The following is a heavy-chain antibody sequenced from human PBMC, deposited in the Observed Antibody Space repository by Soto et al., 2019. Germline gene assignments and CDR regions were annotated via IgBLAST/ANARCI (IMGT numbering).Heavy chain of an antibody. CDR3: ARVGHITNYGMAV. CDR1: GGTFSSYP. Sequence: QVQLVQSGAEVKKPGSSVKVSCEASGGTFSSYPINWVRQAPGQGLEWMGGIIPFFGTSNCAQKFQDRVTITADDSTSTAYMELRSLRSEDTAVYYCARVGHITNYGMAVWGQGTTVTVSS. J-gene: IGHJ6*02. V-gene: IGHV1-69*01. CDR2: IIPFFGTS. D-gene: IGHD1-26*01.